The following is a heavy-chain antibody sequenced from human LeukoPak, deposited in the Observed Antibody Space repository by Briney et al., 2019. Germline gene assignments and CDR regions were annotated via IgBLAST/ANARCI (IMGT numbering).Heavy chain of an antibody. J-gene: IGHJ4*02. CDR1: GYSFTSYW. D-gene: IGHD2-2*01. Sequence: GESLKISCKGSGYSFTSYWIGWVRQMPGKGLEWMGIIYPGDSDTRYSPSFQGQVTISADKSISTAYLQWSSLKASDTAMYYCATGYCSSTSCSHFDYWGQGTLVTVSS. CDR3: ATGYCSSTSCSHFDY. CDR2: IYPGDSDT. V-gene: IGHV5-51*01.